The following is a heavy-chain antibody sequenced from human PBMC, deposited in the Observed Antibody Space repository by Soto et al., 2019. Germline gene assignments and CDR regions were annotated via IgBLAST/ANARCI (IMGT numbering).Heavy chain of an antibody. CDR1: GGNFSSYA. J-gene: IGHJ4*02. D-gene: IGHD3-10*01. CDR3: ARPYYYGSGSYYDPRVS. Sequence: VQLVQSGAEVKKPGSSVKVSCKASGGNFSSYAISWVRQAPGQGLEWMGRIIPILGIANYAQKFQGRVTITADKSTSTAYMELSSRRSEDTTVYYCARPYYYGSGSYYDPRVSWGQGTLVTVSS. CDR2: IIPILGIA. V-gene: IGHV1-69*02.